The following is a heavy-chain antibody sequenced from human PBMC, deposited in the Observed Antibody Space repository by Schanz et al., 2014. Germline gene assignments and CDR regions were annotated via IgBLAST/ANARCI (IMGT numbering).Heavy chain of an antibody. CDR2: ISYDGRNK. J-gene: IGHJ6*02. CDR1: GFTFSVYW. Sequence: VQLVESGGGLVQPGGSLRLSCAASGFTFSVYWMHWVRQAPGKGLEWVAVISYDGRNKYFADSVKGRFTISRDNSKNTLFLQVNSLRAEDTAVYYCAKDHFGHYDSSGCSDCYYYGMDVWGQGTTVTVSS. V-gene: IGHV3-30*18. CDR3: AKDHFGHYDSSGCSDCYYYGMDV. D-gene: IGHD3-22*01.